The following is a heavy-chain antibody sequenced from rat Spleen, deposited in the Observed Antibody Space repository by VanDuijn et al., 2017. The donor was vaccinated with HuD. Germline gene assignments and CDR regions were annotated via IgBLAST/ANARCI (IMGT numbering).Heavy chain of an antibody. D-gene: IGHD5-1*01. CDR1: GFSFNNYW. CDR3: TRETGPYYFDY. V-gene: IGHV5-31*01. J-gene: IGHJ2*01. CDR2: ISNAGGST. Sequence: EVQLVESGGGLVQPGRSLKLSCVASGFSFNNYWMTWIRQAPGKGLDWVASISNAGGSTYYRDSVKGRFTISRDNAKSTLYLQMNSLRSEDTATYYCTRETGPYYFDYWGQGVMVTVSS.